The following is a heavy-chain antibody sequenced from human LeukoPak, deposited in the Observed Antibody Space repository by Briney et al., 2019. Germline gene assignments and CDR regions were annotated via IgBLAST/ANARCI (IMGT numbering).Heavy chain of an antibody. CDR2: ISAYNGNT. V-gene: IGHV1-18*01. CDR1: GYTFTSYG. Sequence: ASVTVSCKASGYTFTSYGISWVRQAPGQGLEWMGWISAYNGNTNYAQKLQGRVTMTTDTSTSTAYMELRSLRSDDTAVYYCASSTVLRGDYYYYYGMDVWGQGTTVTVSS. J-gene: IGHJ6*02. CDR3: ASSTVLRGDYYYYYGMDV. D-gene: IGHD2-15*01.